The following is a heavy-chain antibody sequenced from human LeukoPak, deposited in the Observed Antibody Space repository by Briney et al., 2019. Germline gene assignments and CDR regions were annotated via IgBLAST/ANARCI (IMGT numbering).Heavy chain of an antibody. CDR1: GFTFSSYS. D-gene: IGHD3-22*01. CDR3: ARGGFEDYYDSSGYYYSPYYFDY. J-gene: IGHJ4*02. CDR2: ISSSSSYI. Sequence: GGSLRLSCAASGFTFSSYSMNWVRQAPGKGLEWVSSISSSSSYIYYADSVKGRFTISRDNAKNSLYLQMDSLRAEDTAVYYCARGGFEDYYDSSGYYYSPYYFDYWGQGTLVTVSS. V-gene: IGHV3-21*01.